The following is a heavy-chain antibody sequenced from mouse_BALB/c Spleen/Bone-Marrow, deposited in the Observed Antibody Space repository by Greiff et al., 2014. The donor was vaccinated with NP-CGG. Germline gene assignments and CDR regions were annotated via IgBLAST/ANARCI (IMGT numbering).Heavy chain of an antibody. CDR3: AGEVRPHWYFDV. CDR2: INPYNGGT. V-gene: IGHV1-18*01. D-gene: IGHD2-14*01. J-gene: IGHJ1*01. CDR1: GYSFTGYT. Sequence: DVKLQESGPELAKPGASMKISCKASGYSFTGYTMNWVKQSHGKNLEWIGLINPYNGGTSYNQKFKGKATLTVDKSSSTAYMELLSLTSEDSAVYYCAGEVRPHWYFDVWGAGTTVTVSS.